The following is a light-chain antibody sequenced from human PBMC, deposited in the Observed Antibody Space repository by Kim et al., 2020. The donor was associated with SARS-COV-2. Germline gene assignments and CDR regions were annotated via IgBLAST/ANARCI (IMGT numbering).Light chain of an antibody. V-gene: IGKV3-20*01. Sequence: SPGERAIHSFRASQSGSRSYLAWYQQRPGQSPRLLIHGAARRATGVPDRFRGGGSGTDFTLTITRLEPDDFAVYYCQQYGRSPTTFGQGTRLEIK. J-gene: IGKJ5*01. CDR2: GAA. CDR3: QQYGRSPTT. CDR1: QSGSRSY.